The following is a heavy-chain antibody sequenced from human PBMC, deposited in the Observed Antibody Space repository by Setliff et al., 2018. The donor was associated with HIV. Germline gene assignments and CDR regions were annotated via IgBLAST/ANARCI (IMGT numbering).Heavy chain of an antibody. J-gene: IGHJ5*01. Sequence: SETLSLTCTVSGGSISSGSYYWSWIRQHPGKGLEWIGCIYYSGSTYYNPSLKSRVTISVDTSRNQFSLKLGSVTAADTAVYYCARRAVQDGSVTSSNWFESWGQGTLVTVSS. V-gene: IGHV4-31*03. CDR2: IYYSGST. CDR1: GGSISSGSYY. D-gene: IGHD2-2*01. CDR3: ARRAVQDGSVTSSNWFES.